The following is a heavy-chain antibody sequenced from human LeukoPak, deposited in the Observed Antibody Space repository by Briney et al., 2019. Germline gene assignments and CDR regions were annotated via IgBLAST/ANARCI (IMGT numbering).Heavy chain of an antibody. CDR2: ILNDGSQE. Sequence: GRSLRLSCAASGFTFSSYGMHWVRQAPGKGLEWVAVILNDGSQEKYADSMKGRFTISRDNSKNTLFLQMNGLRAEDTAVYYCARDDALGDNALDIWGQGTMVTVS. V-gene: IGHV3-33*01. D-gene: IGHD3-16*01. CDR3: ARDDALGDNALDI. J-gene: IGHJ3*02. CDR1: GFTFSSYG.